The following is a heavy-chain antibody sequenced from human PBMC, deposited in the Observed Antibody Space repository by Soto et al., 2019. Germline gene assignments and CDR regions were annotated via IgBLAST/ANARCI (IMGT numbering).Heavy chain of an antibody. J-gene: IGHJ4*02. V-gene: IGHV4-30-4*01. CDR2: IHNGGTS. Sequence: PSETRSRTCTVSGGSIKSSDYHWSLTLHSPAKGLDWIGYIHNGGTSFYNPSLRGRVTVTLDTSRSQFSLTLASVTAADTAVYYCVREERIAAPQLDYWGQGIPVTV. CDR1: GGSIKSSDYH. D-gene: IGHD6-6*01. CDR3: VREERIAAPQLDY.